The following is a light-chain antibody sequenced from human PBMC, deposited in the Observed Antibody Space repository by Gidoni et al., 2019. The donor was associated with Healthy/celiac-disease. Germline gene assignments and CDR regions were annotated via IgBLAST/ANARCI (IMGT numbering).Light chain of an antibody. CDR1: QSVLYSSNNKNY. V-gene: IGKV4-1*01. CDR2: WES. Sequence: DIVMTQSPDSPAVSLGDRHTINCKSSQSVLYSSNNKNYLAWYQQKPGQPPKLLIYWESTRVSGVPDRFSGSGSGTDFTLTISSLQAEDGAVYYCQQYYSTPPYTFGHGTKLKIK. CDR3: QQYYSTPPYT. J-gene: IGKJ2*01.